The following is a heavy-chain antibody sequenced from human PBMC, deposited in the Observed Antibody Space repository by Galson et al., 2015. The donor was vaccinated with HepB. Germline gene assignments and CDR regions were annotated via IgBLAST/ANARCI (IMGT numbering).Heavy chain of an antibody. CDR2: IWYDGSNK. V-gene: IGHV3-33*08. CDR1: GFTFSSYG. CDR3: ARGYVVHRASYYYYGMDV. Sequence: SLRLSCAASGFTFSSYGMHWVRQAPGKGLEWVAVIWYDGSNKYYADSVKGRFTISRDNSKNTLYLQMNSLRAEDTAVYYCARGYVVHRASYYYYGMDVWGQGTTVTVSS. D-gene: IGHD1-1*01. J-gene: IGHJ6*02.